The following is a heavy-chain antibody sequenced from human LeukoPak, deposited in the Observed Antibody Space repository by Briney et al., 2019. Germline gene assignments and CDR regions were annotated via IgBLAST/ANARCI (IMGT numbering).Heavy chain of an antibody. CDR1: GFTFSNYG. CDR2: IWYDGSNK. V-gene: IGHV3-33*01. D-gene: IGHD6-19*01. CDR3: VRVAVAGNLNNWFDP. Sequence: QPGGSLRLSCAASGFTFSNYGMHWVRQALGKGLEWVAVIWYDGSNKYYADSVKGRFTISGDNSKNTLYLQMNSLRAEDTAVYYCVRVAVAGNLNNWFDPWGQGTLVTVSS. J-gene: IGHJ5*02.